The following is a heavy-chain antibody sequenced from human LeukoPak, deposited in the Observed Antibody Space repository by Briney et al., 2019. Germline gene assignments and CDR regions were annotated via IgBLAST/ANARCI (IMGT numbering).Heavy chain of an antibody. D-gene: IGHD4/OR15-4a*01. CDR1: GFTFSSYA. CDR2: ISYDGSNK. CDR3: ARDRSMVAPPNY. J-gene: IGHJ4*02. V-gene: IGHV3-30*04. Sequence: GGSLRLSCAAPGFTFSSYAMTWVRQAQGKGLEGVAVISYDGSNKYYADSVKGRFTISRDNSKNTLYLQMNSLRAEDTAVYYCARDRSMVAPPNYWGQGTLVTVSS.